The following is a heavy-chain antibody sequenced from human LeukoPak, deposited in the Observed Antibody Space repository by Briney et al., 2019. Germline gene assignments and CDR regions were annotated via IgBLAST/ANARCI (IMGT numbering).Heavy chain of an antibody. J-gene: IGHJ5*02. CDR1: GFTFSGYA. CDR2: ISDSASST. V-gene: IGHV3-23*01. CDR3: ARMGAGSASYYNYWFDP. D-gene: IGHD3-10*01. Sequence: GGSLRLSCVASGFTFSGYAMSWVRQAPGKGLEWVSVISDSASSTYYVDSVKGRFTISRDNSKNTLYLQMNGLGVEDTAVYYCARMGAGSASYYNYWFDPWGQGALVTVSS.